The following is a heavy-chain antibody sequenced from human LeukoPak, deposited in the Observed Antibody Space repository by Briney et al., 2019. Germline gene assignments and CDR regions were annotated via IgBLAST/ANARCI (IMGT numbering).Heavy chain of an antibody. J-gene: IGHJ4*02. D-gene: IGHD3-3*01. Sequence: ASVKVSCKASGYTFTSYGISWVRQAPGQGREWMGWISAYNGNTNYAQKLQGRVTMTTDTSTSTAYMELRSLRSDDTAVYYCARVSRSGYYGGYYFDYWGQGTLVTVSS. CDR2: ISAYNGNT. V-gene: IGHV1-18*01. CDR3: ARVSRSGYYGGYYFDY. CDR1: GYTFTSYG.